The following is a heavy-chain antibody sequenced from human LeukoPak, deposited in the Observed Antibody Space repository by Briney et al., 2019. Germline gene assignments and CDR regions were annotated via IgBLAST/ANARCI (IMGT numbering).Heavy chain of an antibody. CDR1: GFTFSSYA. CDR2: ISGSGGST. J-gene: IGHJ4*02. D-gene: IGHD3-22*01. V-gene: IGHV3-23*01. Sequence: PGGSLRLSCAASGFTFSSYAMSWVRQAPGKGLEWVSAISGSGGSTYYADSVKGRFTISRDNSKNTLYLQMNSLRAEDTAVYYCAKAIVYYDSSGYGFDYWGQGTLVTVSS. CDR3: AKAIVYYDSSGYGFDY.